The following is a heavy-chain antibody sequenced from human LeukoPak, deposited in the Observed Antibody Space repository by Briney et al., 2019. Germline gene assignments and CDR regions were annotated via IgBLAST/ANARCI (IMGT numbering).Heavy chain of an antibody. V-gene: IGHV3-9*01. CDR2: ISWNSGSI. CDR3: AKDSPEYSSSSGFDY. CDR1: GFTFDDYA. Sequence: GRSLRLSCAASGFTFDDYAMHWVRQAPGKGLEWVSGISWNSGSIGYADSVEGRFTISRDNAKNSLYLQMNSLRAEDTALYYCAKDSPEYSSSSGFDYWGQGTLVTVSS. J-gene: IGHJ4*02. D-gene: IGHD6-6*01.